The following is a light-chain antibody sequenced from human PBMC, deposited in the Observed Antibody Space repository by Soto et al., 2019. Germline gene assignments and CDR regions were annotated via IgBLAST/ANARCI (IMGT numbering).Light chain of an antibody. J-gene: IGLJ1*01. Sequence: QSALTQPASVSGSPGQSITISCTGTSNDVGGHDYVSWYQQHPGKVPKLMIYDVLRRPSGVSDRFSGSKSGLTASLTISGLRPEDEADYYCGSNTRSSTFVFGTGTKLTVL. CDR3: GSNTRSSTFV. CDR1: SNDVGGHDY. V-gene: IGLV2-14*03. CDR2: DVL.